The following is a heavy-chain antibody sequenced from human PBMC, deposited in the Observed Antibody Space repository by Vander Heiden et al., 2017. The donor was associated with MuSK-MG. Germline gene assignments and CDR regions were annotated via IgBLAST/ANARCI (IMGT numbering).Heavy chain of an antibody. CDR3: AKAKSYFQAFDA. CDR2: ISGDVGRA. J-gene: IGHJ3*01. V-gene: IGHV3-23*01. Sequence: EVQLLESGGGLEQPGGSMRLSCEASGFPFGTYAMSWVRQTPGKGLEWVSGISGDVGRAYYADSVKGRFTISRDNSQNTLLLQMNSVRAEDTAVYYCAKAKSYFQAFDAWGQGSVVTVSS. CDR1: GFPFGTYA. D-gene: IGHD3-10*01.